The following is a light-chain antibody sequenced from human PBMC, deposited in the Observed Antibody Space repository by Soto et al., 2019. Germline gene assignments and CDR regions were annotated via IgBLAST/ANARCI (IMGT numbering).Light chain of an antibody. V-gene: IGLV2-14*01. CDR3: SSYTSDSHLV. Sequence: QSALTQPASVSGSPGQSITISCTGTTSDVGGYNYVSWFQQRPGKAPKLMIYEVSNRPSGVSDRFSGSKSSYTASLTISGLQAEDEADYYCSSYTSDSHLVFGGGTQLTVL. CDR1: TSDVGGYNY. J-gene: IGLJ2*01. CDR2: EVS.